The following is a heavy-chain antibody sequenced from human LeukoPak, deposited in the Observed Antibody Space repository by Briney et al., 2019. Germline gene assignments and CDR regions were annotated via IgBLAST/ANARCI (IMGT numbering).Heavy chain of an antibody. J-gene: IGHJ4*02. D-gene: IGHD3-10*01. CDR2: ISSASSTI. V-gene: IGHV3-48*02. CDR1: GFTFSSYR. Sequence: GWALRLSCAGSGFTFSSYRMNWVGQAPGKGLARVSYISSASSTIYYADSVKGRFTISRDNAKNSLFLQMNSLRDDDTAVYFCARDYIWAYDYWGQGTLVTVSS. CDR3: ARDYIWAYDY.